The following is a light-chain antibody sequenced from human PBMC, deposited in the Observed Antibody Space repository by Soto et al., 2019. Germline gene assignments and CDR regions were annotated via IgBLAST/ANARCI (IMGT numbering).Light chain of an antibody. CDR3: QSYDSSLSGYYV. CDR1: SSNIGAGYD. Sequence: SVLTQPPSVSGAPGQRVTISCTGSSSNIGAGYDVHWYQQLPGTAPKLLIYGNSNRPSGVPDRSSGSKSGTSASLAITGLQSEDEADYYCQSYDSSLSGYYVFGTGTKVTV. V-gene: IGLV1-40*01. J-gene: IGLJ1*01. CDR2: GNS.